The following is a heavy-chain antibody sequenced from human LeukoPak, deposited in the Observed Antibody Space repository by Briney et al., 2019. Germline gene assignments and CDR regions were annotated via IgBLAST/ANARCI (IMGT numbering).Heavy chain of an antibody. V-gene: IGHV3-7*01. Sequence: GGSLRLSCVASGFTFSNYWMSWVRQAPGKGLECVANIKEDGSEKYTISRDNAKNSLYLQMNSLRAEDTAVYYCARRGDDYWGHGTLVTVSS. J-gene: IGHJ4*01. CDR2: IKEDGSEK. CDR1: GFTFSNYW. D-gene: IGHD3-16*01. CDR3: ARRGDDY.